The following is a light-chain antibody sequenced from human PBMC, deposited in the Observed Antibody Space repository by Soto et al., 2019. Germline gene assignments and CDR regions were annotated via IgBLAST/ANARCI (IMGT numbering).Light chain of an antibody. CDR3: QQYTGAPLT. CDR1: QSVSSSY. V-gene: IGKV3-20*01. J-gene: IGKJ1*01. Sequence: EIVLTQSPGTLSLSPGERATLSCRASQSVSSSYLAWYQQKPGQAPRLLISGASSRTSGIPDRFSASGSGTDFTLTISRLEPEDFAVYYCQQYTGAPLTFGQGTKVDIK. CDR2: GAS.